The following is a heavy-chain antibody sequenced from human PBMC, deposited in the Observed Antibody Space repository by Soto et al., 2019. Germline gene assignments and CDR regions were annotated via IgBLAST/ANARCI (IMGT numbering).Heavy chain of an antibody. Sequence: PSETLSLTCAVYGGSFSGYYWSWIRQPPGKGLERIGEINHSGSTNYNPSLKSRVTISVDTSKNQFSLKLSSVTAADTAVYYCARVREWLRLRANWFDPWGQGTLVTVSS. CDR1: GGSFSGYY. CDR2: INHSGST. J-gene: IGHJ5*02. V-gene: IGHV4-34*01. CDR3: ARVREWLRLRANWFDP. D-gene: IGHD5-12*01.